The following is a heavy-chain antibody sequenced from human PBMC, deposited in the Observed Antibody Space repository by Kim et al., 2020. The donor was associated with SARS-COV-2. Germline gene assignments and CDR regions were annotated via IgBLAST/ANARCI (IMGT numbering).Heavy chain of an antibody. CDR3: ARSIADLDSGYDVYGMDV. J-gene: IGHJ6*02. CDR2: IWYDGSNK. CDR1: GFTFSSYG. D-gene: IGHD5-12*01. Sequence: GGSLRLSCAASGFTFSSYGMHWVRQAPGKGLEWVAVIWYDGSNKYYADSVKGRFTISRDNSKNTLYLQMNSLRAEDTAVYYCARSIADLDSGYDVYGMDVWGQGTTVTVSS. V-gene: IGHV3-33*01.